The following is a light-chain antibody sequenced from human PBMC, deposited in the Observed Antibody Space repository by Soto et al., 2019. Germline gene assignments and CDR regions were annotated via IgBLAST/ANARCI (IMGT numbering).Light chain of an antibody. Sequence: QSVLTQPASVSGSPGQSITISCTGTSSDVGGYNYVSWYQQHPGKAPKLTIYEVSNRPSGVSNRSSGSKSGNTASLTISGLQAEDEADYYCSSYTSSTFYVFGTGTKVTVL. V-gene: IGLV2-14*01. CDR3: SSYTSSTFYV. CDR2: EVS. J-gene: IGLJ1*01. CDR1: SSDVGGYNY.